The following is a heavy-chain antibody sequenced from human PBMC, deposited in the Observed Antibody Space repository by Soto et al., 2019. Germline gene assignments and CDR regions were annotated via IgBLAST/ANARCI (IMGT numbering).Heavy chain of an antibody. D-gene: IGHD2-15*01. V-gene: IGHV4-59*01. Sequence: PSETLSLTCTVSGGSISSYYWSWIRQPLGKGLEWIGYIYYSGSTNYNPSLKSRVTISVDTSKNQFSLKLSSVTAADTAVYYCARADRLLYYFDYWGQGTLVTVSS. CDR3: ARADRLLYYFDY. J-gene: IGHJ4*02. CDR1: GGSISSYY. CDR2: IYYSGST.